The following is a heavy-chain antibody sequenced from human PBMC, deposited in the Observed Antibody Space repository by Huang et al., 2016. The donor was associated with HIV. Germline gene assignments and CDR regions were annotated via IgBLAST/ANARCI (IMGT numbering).Heavy chain of an antibody. D-gene: IGHD3-3*01. J-gene: IGHJ4*02. CDR1: GGTFNNA. V-gene: IGHV1-69*13. Sequence: QVQLVQSGAEVKKPGSSVKVSCKVSGGTFNNAISWVRQAPGQGLEWMGGTIPIFGTPNNARKCQGRVTITADESTSIAYMELSSLRSEDTAVHYWARGAPDLDSHLDHWGQGTLVTVSS. CDR2: TIPIFGTP. CDR3: ARGAPDLDSHLDH.